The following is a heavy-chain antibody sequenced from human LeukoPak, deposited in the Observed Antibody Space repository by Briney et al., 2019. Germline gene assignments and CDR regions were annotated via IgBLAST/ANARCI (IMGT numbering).Heavy chain of an antibody. V-gene: IGHV3-11*04. CDR3: ARDPLRGIAVAGHEDY. J-gene: IGHJ4*02. Sequence: GGSLRLSCAASGFTFSDYYMSWIRQAPGKGLEWVSYISSGSTIYYADSVKGRFTISRDNAKNSPYLQMNSLRAEDTAVYYCARDPLRGIAVAGHEDYWGQGTLVTVSS. D-gene: IGHD6-19*01. CDR2: ISSGSTI. CDR1: GFTFSDYY.